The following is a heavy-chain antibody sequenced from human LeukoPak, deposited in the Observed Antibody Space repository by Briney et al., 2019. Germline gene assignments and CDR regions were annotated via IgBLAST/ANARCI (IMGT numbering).Heavy chain of an antibody. D-gene: IGHD6-13*01. CDR1: GYSFSNYW. CDR3: ARIYSSPGNYFDY. V-gene: IGHV5-51*01. CDR2: IYPGDSDT. J-gene: IGHJ4*02. Sequence: GESLKISCKGPGYSFSNYWIGWVRQMPGKGLEWMGIIYPGDSDTRYSPSFQGQVTISADKSISTAYLQWSSLKASDTAMYYCARIYSSPGNYFDYWGQGTLVTVSS.